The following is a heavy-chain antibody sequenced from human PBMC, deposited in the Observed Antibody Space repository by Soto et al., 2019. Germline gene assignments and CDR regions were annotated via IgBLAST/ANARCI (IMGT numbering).Heavy chain of an antibody. CDR1: GYTFTSYC. CDR3: ARGYYDFWSGPRYYYYMDV. J-gene: IGHJ6*03. Sequence: ASVKVSCKASGYTFTSYCISWVRQAPGQGLEWMGWISAYNGNTNYAQKLQGRVTMTTDTSTSTAYMELRSLRSDDTAVYYCARGYYDFWSGPRYYYYMDVWGKGTTVTVSS. CDR2: ISAYNGNT. V-gene: IGHV1-18*01. D-gene: IGHD3-3*01.